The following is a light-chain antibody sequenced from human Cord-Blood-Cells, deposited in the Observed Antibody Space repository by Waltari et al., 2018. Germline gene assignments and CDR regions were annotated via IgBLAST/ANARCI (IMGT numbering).Light chain of an antibody. J-gene: IGKJ2*01. CDR3: KQYNSWYT. CDR2: DAF. CDR1: QSISSW. Sequence: DIQMTQSPSTLSASVGDRVTITCRASQSISSWLAWYQQKPGKAPKLLIYDAFSLESGVPSRFGGSGAGTEFTLTISSLQPDDFATYYCKQYNSWYTFGQGTKLEIK. V-gene: IGKV1-5*01.